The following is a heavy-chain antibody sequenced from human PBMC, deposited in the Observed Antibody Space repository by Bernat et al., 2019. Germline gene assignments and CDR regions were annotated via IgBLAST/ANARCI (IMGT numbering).Heavy chain of an antibody. D-gene: IGHD2-8*02. CDR2: ISSDGSDT. J-gene: IGHJ4*02. CDR3: ARDRGGVGDY. CDR1: GFIFTAYD. V-gene: IGHV3-74*01. Sequence: EVHLVESGGGLVQPGGSLRLSCAASGFIFTAYDMHWVRQAPGKGLVWVSVISSDGSDTTYADSVKGRFTLSRDNANNTVYLQMNSLRPEYTAIYYCARDRGGVGDYWGQGTLVTVSS.